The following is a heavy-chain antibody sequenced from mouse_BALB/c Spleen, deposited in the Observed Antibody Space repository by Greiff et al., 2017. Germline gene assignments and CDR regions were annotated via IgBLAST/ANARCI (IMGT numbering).Heavy chain of an antibody. V-gene: IGHV5-4*02. CDR2: ISDGVSYT. CDR3: EREGDSGFGY. Sequence: EVTLVASGGGSVTPGGSLKLSCASSGFTFSDYYTYCVRLTPEKGLVWVATISDGVSYTYYPDSVKGRFTISRDNAKNNLYLQMSGPESEDTAMYYCEREGDSGFGYWGKGSVVTVSA. CDR1: GFTFSDYY. D-gene: IGHD3-1*01. J-gene: IGHJ3*01.